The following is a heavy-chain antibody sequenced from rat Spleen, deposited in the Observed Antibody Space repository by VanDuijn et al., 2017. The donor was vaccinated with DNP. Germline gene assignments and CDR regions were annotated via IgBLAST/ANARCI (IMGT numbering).Heavy chain of an antibody. CDR2: IGSPAYAP. Sequence: EVQLVESGGGLVQPGRSLQLSCAASGFTFSAYYMAWVRQAPAKGLEWVAYIGSPAYAPYYTDSVKGRFAISRDNAKSTLYLQMDSLRSEDTATYFCATRNWEGFFDYWGQGVMVTLSS. CDR3: ATRNWEGFFDY. CDR1: GFTFSAYY. V-gene: IGHV5-27*01. J-gene: IGHJ2*01. D-gene: IGHD5-1*01.